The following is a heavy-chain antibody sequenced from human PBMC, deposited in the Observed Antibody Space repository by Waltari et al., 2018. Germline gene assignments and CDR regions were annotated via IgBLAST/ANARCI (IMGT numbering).Heavy chain of an antibody. CDR1: GFTFSSSG. D-gene: IGHD6-6*01. V-gene: IGHV3-30*18. CDR2: ISYDGRNK. Sequence: QVQLVESGGGVVQPGRSLRLSCAASGFTFSSSGMHWVRRAPGKGLEWVAVISYDGRNKYNEDSVKGRFTISRDNSKNTLYLQMNSLRAEATAVYYCAKDRDRSSSSYYYYYYGMDVWGQGTTVTVSS. CDR3: AKDRDRSSSSYYYYYYGMDV. J-gene: IGHJ6*02.